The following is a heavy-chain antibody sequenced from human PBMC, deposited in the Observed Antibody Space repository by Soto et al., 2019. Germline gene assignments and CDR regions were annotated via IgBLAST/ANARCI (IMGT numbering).Heavy chain of an antibody. Sequence: QVQLVQSGAEVKKPGASVKVSCKASGYTFTSYDINWVRQATGQGLAWMGWMNPNSGNTGYAQKFQGRVTMTRNTAISTAYMELSSLRSEDTAVYYCARSGRNCSGGSCYSLDAFDIWGQGTMVTVSS. CDR1: GYTFTSYD. J-gene: IGHJ3*02. CDR2: MNPNSGNT. CDR3: ARSGRNCSGGSCYSLDAFDI. D-gene: IGHD2-15*01. V-gene: IGHV1-8*01.